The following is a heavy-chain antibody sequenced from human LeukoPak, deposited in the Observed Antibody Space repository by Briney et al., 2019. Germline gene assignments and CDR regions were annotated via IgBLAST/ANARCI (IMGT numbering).Heavy chain of an antibody. D-gene: IGHD3-10*01. CDR1: GYTFTGYY. CDR3: ARERYGSGSYYNY. J-gene: IGHJ4*02. CDR2: INPNSGGT. Sequence: ASVKVSCKASGYTFTGYYMHWVRQAPGQGLEWMGWINPNSGGTNYAQKFQGRVTMTRDTSISTAYMELSSLRSEDTAVYYCARERYGSGSYYNYWGQGTLVTVSS. V-gene: IGHV1-2*02.